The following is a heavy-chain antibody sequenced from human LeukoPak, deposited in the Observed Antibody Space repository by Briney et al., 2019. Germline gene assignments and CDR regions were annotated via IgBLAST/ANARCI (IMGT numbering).Heavy chain of an antibody. J-gene: IGHJ4*02. Sequence: GGSLRLSCAASGFTFSSYAMTWVRQAPGKGLEWVSSISGGGDTTYYADSVRGRFTISRDNSKNTLSVQMNNLRAEDTAVYYCSKQRSEVVVAATNYWGQGALVTVSS. CDR2: ISGGGDTT. D-gene: IGHD2-15*01. CDR3: SKQRSEVVVAATNY. V-gene: IGHV3-23*01. CDR1: GFTFSSYA.